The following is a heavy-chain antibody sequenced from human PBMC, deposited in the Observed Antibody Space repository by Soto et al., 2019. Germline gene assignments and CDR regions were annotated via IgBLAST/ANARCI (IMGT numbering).Heavy chain of an antibody. D-gene: IGHD2-21*02. CDR3: ARGAYCGGDCYNRAFDI. J-gene: IGHJ3*02. CDR1: GFTFSSYA. CDR2: ISGSGGST. V-gene: IGHV3-23*01. Sequence: EVQLLESGGGLVQPGGSLRLSCAASGFTFSSYAMSWVRQAPGKGLEWVSAISGSGGSTYYADSVKGRFTISRDNSKNTLYLQMNGLRAEETAVYYCARGAYCGGDCYNRAFDIWGQGTMVTVSS.